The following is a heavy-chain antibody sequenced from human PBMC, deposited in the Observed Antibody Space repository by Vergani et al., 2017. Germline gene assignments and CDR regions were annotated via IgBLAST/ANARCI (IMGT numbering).Heavy chain of an antibody. CDR3: ASAPDRVATVRYYYDMDV. J-gene: IGHJ6*02. CDR1: GGSISSGDYY. V-gene: IGHV4-30-4*08. Sequence: QVQLQESGPGLVKPSQTLSLTCTVSGGSISSGDYYWSWIRQPPGKGLEWIGYIYYSGSTYYNPSLKSRVTISVDTSKNQFSLKLSSVTAADTAVYYCASAPDRVATVRYYYDMDVWGQGTTVTVSS. CDR2: IYYSGST. D-gene: IGHD5-12*01.